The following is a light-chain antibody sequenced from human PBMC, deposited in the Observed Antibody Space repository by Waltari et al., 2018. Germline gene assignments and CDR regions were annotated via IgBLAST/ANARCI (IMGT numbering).Light chain of an antibody. CDR2: YVS. Sequence: QSTLTQPASVSGSPAQSITIACPGTSSDVGCYNYVSWYQQYPGKAPKLIIYYVSHRPSGISNRFSASKSGITASLTISGLQAEDEADYFCCSFTRTGTWVFGGGTNLTVL. CDR1: SSDVGCYNY. V-gene: IGLV2-14*01. CDR3: CSFTRTGTWV. J-gene: IGLJ3*02.